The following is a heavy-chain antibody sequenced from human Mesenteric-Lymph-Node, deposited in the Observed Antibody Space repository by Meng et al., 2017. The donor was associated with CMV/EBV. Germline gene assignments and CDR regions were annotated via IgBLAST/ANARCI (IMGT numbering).Heavy chain of an antibody. V-gene: IGHV4-34*01. CDR2: IDHTGST. CDR1: GGSFSGYY. D-gene: IGHD3-22*01. Sequence: SETLSLTCAVYGGSFSGYYWSWIRQPPGKGLEWIGAIDHTGSTNYNPSLKSRVTMSVDTSKNQFSLKLSSVTAADTAVYYCARELIVVDPHYFDYWGQGTLVTVSS. CDR3: ARELIVVDPHYFDY. J-gene: IGHJ4*02.